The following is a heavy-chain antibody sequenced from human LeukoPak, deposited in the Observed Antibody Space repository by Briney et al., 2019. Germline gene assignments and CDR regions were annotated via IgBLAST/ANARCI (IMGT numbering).Heavy chain of an antibody. V-gene: IGHV3-23*01. CDR3: AKDGGYDSSGFHDY. CDR2: ISGSGGGT. J-gene: IGHJ4*02. D-gene: IGHD3-22*01. Sequence: PGGSLRLSCAASGFTFSSIAMSWVRQAPDKGLEWVSTISGSGGGTYYADSVKGRFTISRDNSKNTLYLQMNSLRAEDTAVYYCAKDGGYDSSGFHDYWGQGTLVTVSS. CDR1: GFTFSSIA.